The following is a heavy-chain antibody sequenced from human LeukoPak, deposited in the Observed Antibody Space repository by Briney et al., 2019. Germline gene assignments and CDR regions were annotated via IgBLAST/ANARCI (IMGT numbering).Heavy chain of an antibody. V-gene: IGHV3-21*01. CDR3: ARDFGALRIQLWPHDY. D-gene: IGHD5-18*01. CDR1: GFTFSSYS. J-gene: IGHJ4*02. Sequence: GGSLRLSCAASGFTFSSYSMNWVRQAPGKGLEWVSSISSSSSYIYYADSVKGRFTISRDNAKNSLYLQMNSLRAEDTAVYYCARDFGALRIQLWPHDYWGQGTLVTVSS. CDR2: ISSSSSYI.